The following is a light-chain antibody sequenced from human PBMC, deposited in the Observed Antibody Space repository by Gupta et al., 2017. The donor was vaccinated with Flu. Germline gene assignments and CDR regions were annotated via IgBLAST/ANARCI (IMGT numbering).Light chain of an antibody. CDR3: QQYTNYPST. V-gene: IGKV1-5*03. Sequence: DIQMTHSPSTLSASIGDRVTIICRASQTVNTWLAWSQHKPGKAPQLLLYKVCLLHAGVLSRFSGGGSGTEFTITISGLQPDDFASYYCQQYTNYPSTFGQGTKVEIK. CDR2: KVC. J-gene: IGKJ1*01. CDR1: QTVNTW.